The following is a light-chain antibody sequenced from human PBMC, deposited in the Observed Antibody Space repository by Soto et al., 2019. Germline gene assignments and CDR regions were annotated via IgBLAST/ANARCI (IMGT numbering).Light chain of an antibody. V-gene: IGLV2-11*01. CDR3: CSFANTYTAWV. J-gene: IGLJ3*02. CDR2: DVT. Sequence: QSALTQPRSVSGSPGQSVTISCTGTSSDVGGNDYVSWYQQHPGKAPKLMIFDVTKRPSGVPDRFSGSKSGNTASLTISELQAEDEADYYCCSFANTYTAWVFGGGTKLTVL. CDR1: SSDVGGNDY.